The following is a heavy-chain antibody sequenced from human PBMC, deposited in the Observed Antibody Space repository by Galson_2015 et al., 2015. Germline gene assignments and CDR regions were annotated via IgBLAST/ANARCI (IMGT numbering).Heavy chain of an antibody. CDR3: ARGSLVRFINY. CDR2: INHSGST. Sequence: ETLSLTCAVYGGSFSGYYWSWIRQPPGKGLEWIGEINHSGSTNYNPSLKSRVTISVDTSKNQFSLKLSSVTAADTAVYYCARGSLVRFINYWGQGTLVTVSS. V-gene: IGHV4-34*01. CDR1: GGSFSGYY. J-gene: IGHJ4*02. D-gene: IGHD3-16*01.